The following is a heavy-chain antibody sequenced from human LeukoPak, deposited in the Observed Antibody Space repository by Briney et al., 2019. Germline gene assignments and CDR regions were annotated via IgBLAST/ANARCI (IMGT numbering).Heavy chain of an antibody. CDR2: IYYSGRT. CDR3: ARQGVYGSGSYYWFDP. D-gene: IGHD3-10*01. CDR1: GGSISSSSYY. Sequence: PSETLSLTCTVSGGSISSSSYYWGWISQPPGKGLDWIGSIYYSGRTYYNPSLTSRATISIDTSTNKFSLKLNSVTATDTAVYYCARQGVYGSGSYYWFDPWGQGSLVTVSS. J-gene: IGHJ5*02. V-gene: IGHV4-39*01.